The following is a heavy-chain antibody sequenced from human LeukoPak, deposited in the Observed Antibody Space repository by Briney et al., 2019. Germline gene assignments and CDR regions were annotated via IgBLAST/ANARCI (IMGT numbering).Heavy chain of an antibody. CDR3: ASNPQGDAFDI. CDR1: GYSFHDFG. CDR2: INPNSGGT. V-gene: IGHV1-2*02. J-gene: IGHJ3*02. Sequence: ASVKVSCKASGYSFHDFGISWVRQAPGQGLEWMGWINPNSGGTNYAQKFQGRVTMTRDTSISTAYMELSRLRSDDTAVYYCASNPQGDAFDIWGQGTMVTVSS.